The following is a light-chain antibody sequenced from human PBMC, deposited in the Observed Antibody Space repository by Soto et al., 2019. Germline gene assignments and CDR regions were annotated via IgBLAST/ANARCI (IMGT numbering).Light chain of an antibody. CDR1: SGHISYA. Sequence: QLVLTQSPSASASLGASVKLTCTLSSGHISYAIAWHQQQPEKGPRYLMKLNSDGSHRKGDGIPDRFSGSSSGAERYLTISSLQSEDEADYYCQTWGTGIRVFGTGTKVTVL. V-gene: IGLV4-69*01. CDR2: LNSDGSH. J-gene: IGLJ1*01. CDR3: QTWGTGIRV.